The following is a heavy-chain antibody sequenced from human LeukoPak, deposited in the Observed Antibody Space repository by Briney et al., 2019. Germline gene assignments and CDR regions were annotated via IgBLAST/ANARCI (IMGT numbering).Heavy chain of an antibody. Sequence: SETLSLTCTVSGGSISSDSLYWGWVRQPPGKGLEWIGSIKYSGHTYYNPSLKSRVTLSVDTSKNQFSLKLSSVTAADTAVYYCARHRYVDRLSPFGFWGQGTLVTVSS. CDR3: ARHRYVDRLSPFGF. CDR2: IKYSGHT. J-gene: IGHJ4*02. D-gene: IGHD3-9*01. V-gene: IGHV4-39*01. CDR1: GGSISSDSLY.